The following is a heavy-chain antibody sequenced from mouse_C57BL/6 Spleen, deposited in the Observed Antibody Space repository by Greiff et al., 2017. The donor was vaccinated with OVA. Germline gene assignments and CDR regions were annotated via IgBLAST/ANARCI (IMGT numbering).Heavy chain of an antibody. CDR2: INPYNGGT. V-gene: IGHV1-19*01. Sequence: EVQLQQSGPVLVKPGASVKMSCKASGYTFTDYYMNWVKQSHGKSLEWIGVINPYNGGTSYNQKFKGKATLTVDKSSSTAYMELNSLTSEDSAVYYCARSRNYEYDWYFDVWGTGTTVTVSS. CDR1: GYTFTDYY. CDR3: ARSRNYEYDWYFDV. J-gene: IGHJ1*03. D-gene: IGHD2-4*01.